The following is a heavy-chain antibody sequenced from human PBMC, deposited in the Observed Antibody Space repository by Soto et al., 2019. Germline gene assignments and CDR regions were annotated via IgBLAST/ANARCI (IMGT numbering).Heavy chain of an antibody. CDR2: IYHSGST. D-gene: IGHD2-15*01. J-gene: IGHJ5*02. CDR1: GYSISSGYY. Sequence: SETLSLTCAVSGYSISSGYYWGWLRQPPGKGLEWIGSIYHSGSTYYNPSLNSRVTISVDTSKNQFSLKLSSVTAADTAVYYCARVRGGSHKGWFDPWGQGTLVTVSS. V-gene: IGHV4-38-2*01. CDR3: ARVRGGSHKGWFDP.